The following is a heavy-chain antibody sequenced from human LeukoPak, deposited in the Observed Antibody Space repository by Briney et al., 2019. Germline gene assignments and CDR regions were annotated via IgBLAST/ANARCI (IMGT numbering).Heavy chain of an antibody. D-gene: IGHD5-24*01. CDR3: ARASGRDGFNTPFEY. CDR2: ISSSGETI. J-gene: IGHJ4*02. CDR1: GFTFSRYE. Sequence: PGGSLRLSCAASGFTFSRYEIHWVRQAPGRGLEWLFYISSSGETIYFADSMKGRFTTSRDNANNSLSLQMNSLRVEDTAIYYCARASGRDGFNTPFEYWGQGTLVTVSS. V-gene: IGHV3-48*03.